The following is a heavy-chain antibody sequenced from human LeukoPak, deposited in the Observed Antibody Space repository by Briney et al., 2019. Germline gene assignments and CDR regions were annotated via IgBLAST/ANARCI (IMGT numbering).Heavy chain of an antibody. V-gene: IGHV4-59*01. Sequence: SETLSLTCTVSGGSISSYYWSWIRQPPGKGLEWIGYIYYSGSTSYNPSLKSRVTISVDTSKNQFSLKLSSVTAADTAVYYCARERYSSGWHGRRYFDYWGQGTLVTVSS. CDR2: IYYSGST. CDR1: GGSISSYY. J-gene: IGHJ4*02. D-gene: IGHD6-19*01. CDR3: ARERYSSGWHGRRYFDY.